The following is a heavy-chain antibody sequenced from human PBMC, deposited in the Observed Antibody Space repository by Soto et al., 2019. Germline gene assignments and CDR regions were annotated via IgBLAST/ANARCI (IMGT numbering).Heavy chain of an antibody. CDR2: IYYSGLT. J-gene: IGHJ4*02. D-gene: IGHD5-18*01. Sequence: QVQLQESGPGLVKPSQTLSLTCTVSGGSISSGGYYWSWIRQHPGKGLEWIGHIYYSGLTFYNPSLKSRVTLSVDTSKNQFSLKLTSVTAADTAVYYCARVAGAMVNSYFDYWGQGTLVTVSS. CDR1: GGSISSGGYY. CDR3: ARVAGAMVNSYFDY. V-gene: IGHV4-31*03.